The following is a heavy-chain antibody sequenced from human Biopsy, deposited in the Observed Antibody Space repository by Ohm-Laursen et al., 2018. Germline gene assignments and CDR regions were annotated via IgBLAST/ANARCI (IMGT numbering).Heavy chain of an antibody. V-gene: IGHV4-59*01. CDR2: VYYTGST. J-gene: IGHJ2*01. Sequence: ETLSLTCTVSGDSISSYYWSWIRQPPGKGLEWIGYVYYTGSTDYNPSLQSRVTISVDTSKNHFSLRLRSVTPADTAIYHCARDRGYYSDRTVPGYFDLWGRGNLVTVSS. CDR3: ARDRGYYSDRTVPGYFDL. D-gene: IGHD3-22*01. CDR1: GDSISSYY.